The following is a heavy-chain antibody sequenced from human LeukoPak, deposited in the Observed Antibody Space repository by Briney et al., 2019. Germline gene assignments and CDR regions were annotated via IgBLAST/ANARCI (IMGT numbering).Heavy chain of an antibody. J-gene: IGHJ6*02. V-gene: IGHV4-39*01. CDR2: IYYSGST. CDR1: GGSISSSSYY. CDR3: ARPKFWSGPTWGMDV. D-gene: IGHD3-3*01. Sequence: SETLSLTCTVSGGSISSSSYYWGWIRQPPGKGLEWIGSIYYSGSTYYNPSLKSRVTISVDTSKNQFSLKLSSVTAADTAVYYCARPKFWSGPTWGMDVWGQGTTVTVSS.